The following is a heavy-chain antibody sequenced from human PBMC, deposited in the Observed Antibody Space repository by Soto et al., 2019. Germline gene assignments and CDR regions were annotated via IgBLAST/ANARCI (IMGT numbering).Heavy chain of an antibody. J-gene: IGHJ3*02. Sequence: QVQLQESGPGLVRPSETLSLTCSVSGGSISNYYWNWIRQPPGKGLEWIRNVYYSGSTPFHTSRKSRVTMSVDTSKSPFSLSLSSVTAADAAIYYCARAVNSGYPDSFDIWGQGTRVTVAS. CDR1: GGSISNYY. CDR2: VYYSGST. D-gene: IGHD5-12*01. V-gene: IGHV4-59*01. CDR3: ARAVNSGYPDSFDI.